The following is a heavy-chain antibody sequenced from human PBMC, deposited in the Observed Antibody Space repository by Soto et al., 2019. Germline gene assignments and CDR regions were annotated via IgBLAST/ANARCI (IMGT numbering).Heavy chain of an antibody. Sequence: QAQLVESGGGVVQPGRSLRLSCAASGFTFSSYVMHWVRQAPGKGLEWVAAISYDGSNKYYADSVKGRFAISRDNSKNTLYLQMNSLRAEDTAVYYCARGVWSAYYVYYYGMDVWGQGTTVTVSS. D-gene: IGHD3-3*01. CDR2: ISYDGSNK. CDR3: ARGVWSAYYVYYYGMDV. CDR1: GFTFSSYV. V-gene: IGHV3-30*09. J-gene: IGHJ6*02.